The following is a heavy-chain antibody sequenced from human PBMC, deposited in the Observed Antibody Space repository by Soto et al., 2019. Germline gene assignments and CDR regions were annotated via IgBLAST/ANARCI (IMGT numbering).Heavy chain of an antibody. CDR3: ASQYYDFWSGYYWAPAFDY. J-gene: IGHJ4*02. V-gene: IGHV4-34*01. CDR2: INHSGST. Sequence: TLSLTCAVYGGSFSGYYWSWIRQPPGKGLEWIGEINHSGSTNYNPSLKSRVTISVDTSKNQFSLKLSSVTAADTAVYYCASQYYDFWSGYYWAPAFDYWGQGTLVTVSS. D-gene: IGHD3-3*01. CDR1: GGSFSGYY.